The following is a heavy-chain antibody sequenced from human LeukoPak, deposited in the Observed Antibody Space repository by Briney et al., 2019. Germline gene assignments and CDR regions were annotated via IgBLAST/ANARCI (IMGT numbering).Heavy chain of an antibody. Sequence: GESLKISCKGSGYSFTSYWIGWVRQMPGKGLEWMGIIYPGDSDTRYSPSFQGQVTISADKSISTAYLQWSSLKASDTAMYYCARQAAAGTRYYYYYMDVWGKGTTVTVSS. J-gene: IGHJ6*03. D-gene: IGHD6-13*01. V-gene: IGHV5-51*01. CDR3: ARQAAAGTRYYYYYMDV. CDR1: GYSFTSYW. CDR2: IYPGDSDT.